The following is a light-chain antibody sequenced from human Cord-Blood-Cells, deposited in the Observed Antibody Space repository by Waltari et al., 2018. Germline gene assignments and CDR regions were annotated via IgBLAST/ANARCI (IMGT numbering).Light chain of an antibody. CDR1: QSVSSSY. CDR2: GAS. J-gene: IGKJ2*02. V-gene: IGKV3-20*01. CDR3: QQYGSSGT. Sequence: DIVLTQSPGTLSFSPGERATLSCRASQSVSSSYLAWYQQKPGQAPRPLIYGASSRATGIPDRFSGSGSGTDVTLTISRLEPEDFAVYYCQQYGSSGTFGQGTKLEIK.